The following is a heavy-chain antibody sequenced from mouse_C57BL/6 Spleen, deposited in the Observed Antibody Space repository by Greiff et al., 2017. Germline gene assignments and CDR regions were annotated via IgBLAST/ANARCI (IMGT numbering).Heavy chain of an antibody. CDR3: SRGGYYGMSTLAY. J-gene: IGHJ3*01. V-gene: IGHV1-69*01. Sequence: VQLQQPGAELVMPGASVKLSCKASGYTFTSYWMHWVKQRPGQGLEWIGEIDPSDSYTNYNQQFTGQSTLPVDKSSSTAYMQLSSLTSDDASVYYCSRGGYYGMSTLAYWGQGTLVTVSA. D-gene: IGHD1-1*01. CDR2: IDPSDSYT. CDR1: GYTFTSYW.